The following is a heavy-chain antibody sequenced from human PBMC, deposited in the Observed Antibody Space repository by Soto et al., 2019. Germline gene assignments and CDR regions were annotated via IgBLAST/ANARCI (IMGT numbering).Heavy chain of an antibody. Sequence: PSETLSLTCTVSGGSISSYYWSWIRQPPGKGLDYIGYIHYSGSTNYNPSLKSRVTISRDNSKNTLHLQMNSLRVEDTAVYYCARLVVAAGTNYWGPGTLVTVSS. J-gene: IGHJ4*02. CDR2: IHYSGST. CDR1: GGSISSYY. D-gene: IGHD2-15*01. V-gene: IGHV4-59*12. CDR3: ARLVVAAGTNY.